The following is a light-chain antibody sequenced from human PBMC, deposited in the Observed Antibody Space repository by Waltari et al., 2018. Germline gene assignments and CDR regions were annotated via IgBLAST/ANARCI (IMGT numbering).Light chain of an antibody. V-gene: IGKV3-20*01. Sequence: EIVLTQSPGTLSLSPGERVTLSCRASQSVSNNYLAWFQHKPGQAPRLLIYGASSRATGIPDRFSGSGSGTDFTLTITRLEPEDFAVYYCLQYGSSWMFGQGTKVEIK. J-gene: IGKJ1*01. CDR1: QSVSNNY. CDR3: LQYGSSWM. CDR2: GAS.